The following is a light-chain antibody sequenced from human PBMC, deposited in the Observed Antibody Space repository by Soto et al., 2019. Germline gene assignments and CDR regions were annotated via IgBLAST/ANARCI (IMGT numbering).Light chain of an antibody. CDR2: DAS. V-gene: IGKV3-20*01. CDR1: QSLSSN. J-gene: IGKJ1*01. CDR3: QQYGSSSWT. Sequence: EIVMTQSPATLSVSPGERVTLSCRASQSLSSNLAWYQQKPGQAPRLLIYDASKRAAGIPDRFSGSGSGTDFTLTISRLEPEDFAVYYCQQYGSSSWTFGQGTKVDIK.